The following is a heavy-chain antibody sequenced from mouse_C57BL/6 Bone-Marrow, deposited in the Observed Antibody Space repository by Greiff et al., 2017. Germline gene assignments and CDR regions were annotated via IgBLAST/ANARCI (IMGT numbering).Heavy chain of an antibody. V-gene: IGHV1-9*01. J-gene: IGHJ2*01. D-gene: IGHD2-3*01. Sequence: QVQLQESGAELMKPGASVKLSCKASGYTFTGYWIDWVKQRPGHGLEWIGEIYPGSGSTNYNEKFKGKATLTADTSSNTASMQLSSLTAEDSAIYYGTGCDGDYWGQGTTVTVSA. CDR1: GYTFTGYW. CDR2: IYPGSGST. CDR3: TGCDGDY.